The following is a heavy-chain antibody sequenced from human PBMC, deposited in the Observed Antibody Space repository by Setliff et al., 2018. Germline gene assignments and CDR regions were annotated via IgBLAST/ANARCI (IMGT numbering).Heavy chain of an antibody. CDR1: GGSVSTYY. V-gene: IGHV4-59*02. J-gene: IGHJ4*02. CDR2: IFYSGYT. CDR3: ARGSGRGYSYGLFDY. Sequence: SETLSLTCTVSGGSVSTYYWCWIRQPPGKGLEWIGFIFYSGYTHYNPSLKSRVTMSVDVSRDQFSLELSSVTAADTAVYFCARGSGRGYSYGLFDYWGQGSLVTVSS. D-gene: IGHD5-18*01.